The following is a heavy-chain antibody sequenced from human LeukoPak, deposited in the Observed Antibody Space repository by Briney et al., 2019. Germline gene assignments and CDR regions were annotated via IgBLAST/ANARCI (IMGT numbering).Heavy chain of an antibody. V-gene: IGHV3-66*01. CDR2: IYSGGST. J-gene: IGHJ4*02. CDR1: GFTFSSYA. D-gene: IGHD6-19*01. CDR3: ARVDGSGWYDY. Sequence: GGSLRLSCAASGFTFSSYAMSWVRQAPGKGLEWVSIIYSGGSTYYADSVKGRFTISRDNSKNTLYLQMNSLRAEDTAVYYCARVDGSGWYDYWGQGTLVTVSS.